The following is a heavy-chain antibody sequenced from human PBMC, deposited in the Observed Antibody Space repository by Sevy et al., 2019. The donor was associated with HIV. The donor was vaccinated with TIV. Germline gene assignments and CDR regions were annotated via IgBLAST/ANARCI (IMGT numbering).Heavy chain of an antibody. CDR2: ISGSGGST. Sequence: GGSLRLSCAASGFTFSSYAMSWVRQAPGKGLEWVSAISGSGGSTYYADSVKGRFTISRDNSKNTLYLQMNSLRAEDTAVYYCAKRAIAAAGQYYYYGMDVWGQGTTVTVSS. D-gene: IGHD6-13*01. CDR3: AKRAIAAAGQYYYYGMDV. V-gene: IGHV3-23*01. CDR1: GFTFSSYA. J-gene: IGHJ6*02.